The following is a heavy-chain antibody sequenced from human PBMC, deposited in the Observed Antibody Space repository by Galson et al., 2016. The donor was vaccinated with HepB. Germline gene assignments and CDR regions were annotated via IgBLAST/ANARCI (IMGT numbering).Heavy chain of an antibody. CDR2: IDPSDSYT. CDR1: GSSFTFYW. D-gene: IGHD3-22*01. J-gene: IGHJ4*02. Sequence: QSGAEVKKPGESLRISWKASGSSFTFYWINWVRQMPRKGLQWMGRIDPSDSYTNYNPSFQGHVTFSVDKSTSTAYLQWSSLRPSDTAMYYCAAPHRSSGYYSPGDFWGQGTLVTVSS. V-gene: IGHV5-10-1*01. CDR3: AAPHRSSGYYSPGDF.